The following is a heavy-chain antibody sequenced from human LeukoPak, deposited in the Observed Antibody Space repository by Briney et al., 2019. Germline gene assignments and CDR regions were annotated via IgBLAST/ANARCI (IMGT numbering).Heavy chain of an antibody. CDR3: ARDRLELPPFDAFDI. CDR2: IYYSGST. D-gene: IGHD1-26*01. V-gene: IGHV4-39*02. CDR1: GGSISSSSYY. J-gene: IGHJ3*02. Sequence: SETLSLTCTVSGGSISSSSYYWGWIRQPPGKGLEWIGSIYYSGSTYYNPSLKSRVTISVDTSKNQFSLKLSSVTAADTAVYYCARDRLELPPFDAFDIWGQGTMVTVSS.